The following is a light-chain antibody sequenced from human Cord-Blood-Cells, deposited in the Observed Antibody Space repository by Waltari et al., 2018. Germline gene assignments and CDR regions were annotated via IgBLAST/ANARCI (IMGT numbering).Light chain of an antibody. CDR2: EGS. J-gene: IGLJ3*02. CDR1: SSDVGRYNL. Sequence: QSALTQPASVSGSPGQSITISCTGTSSDVGRYNLVSWYQQHPGKAPKPMIYEGSKRPSGFSNRFSGSKSGNTASLTISGLQAEDEADYYCCSYAGSSTWVFGGGTKLTVL. V-gene: IGLV2-23*01. CDR3: CSYAGSSTWV.